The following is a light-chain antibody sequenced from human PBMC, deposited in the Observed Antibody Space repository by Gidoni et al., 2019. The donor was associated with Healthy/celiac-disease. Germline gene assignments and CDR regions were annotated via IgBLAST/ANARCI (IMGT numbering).Light chain of an antibody. Sequence: QSVPTQPPSVSAAPGQRVTISCTGSSSNIGAGYDVHWYQQLPGTAPKRLIYGNSNRPSGVPDRFSGSKSGTSASLAITGLQAEDEADYYCQSYDSSLSALFGGGTKLTVL. CDR1: SSNIGAGYD. CDR2: GNS. J-gene: IGLJ2*01. CDR3: QSYDSSLSAL. V-gene: IGLV1-40*01.